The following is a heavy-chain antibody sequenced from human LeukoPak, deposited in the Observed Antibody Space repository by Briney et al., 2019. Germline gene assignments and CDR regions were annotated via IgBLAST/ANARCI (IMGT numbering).Heavy chain of an antibody. CDR3: ARGVCSGGSCYTYFDY. Sequence: SETLSLTCAVYGGSFSGYYWSWIRQPPGKGLEWIGEINHSGSTNYNPSLKSRVTISVDTSKNQFSLKLSSVTAADTAVYYCARGVCSGGSCYTYFDYWGQGTLVTVSS. D-gene: IGHD2-15*01. J-gene: IGHJ4*02. CDR2: INHSGST. V-gene: IGHV4-34*01. CDR1: GGSFSGYY.